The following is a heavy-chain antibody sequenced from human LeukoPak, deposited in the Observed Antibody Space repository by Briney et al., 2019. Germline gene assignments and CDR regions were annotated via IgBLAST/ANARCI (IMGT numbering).Heavy chain of an antibody. V-gene: IGHV3-7*01. D-gene: IGHD6-13*01. CDR2: IKQDGSEK. CDR1: GFTFSSYW. J-gene: IGHJ4*02. Sequence: PGGSLRLSCAASGFTFSSYWMSWVRQAPGKGLEWVANIKQDGSEKYYVDSVKGRFTISRDNVKNSLSLQMNSLRDEDTAVYYCARGGQHLVGYYFDHWGQGTLVTVSS. CDR3: ARGGQHLVGYYFDH.